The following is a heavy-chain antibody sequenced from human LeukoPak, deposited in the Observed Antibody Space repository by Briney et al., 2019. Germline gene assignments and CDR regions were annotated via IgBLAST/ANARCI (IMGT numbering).Heavy chain of an antibody. V-gene: IGHV4-59*08. D-gene: IGHD3-22*01. CDR1: GGSISSYY. J-gene: IGHJ4*02. Sequence: SETLSLTCTVSGGSISSYYWSWIRQPPGKGLEWIGYASYSGSTNYSPSLQSRVTISVDTSKNQFSLRLTSVTAADTTVYYCARRFSSALYFDYWGQGTLVTVSS. CDR3: ARRFSSALYFDY. CDR2: ASYSGST.